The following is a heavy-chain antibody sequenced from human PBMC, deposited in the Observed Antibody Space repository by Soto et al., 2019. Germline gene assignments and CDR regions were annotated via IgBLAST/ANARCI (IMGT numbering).Heavy chain of an antibody. V-gene: IGHV3-48*02. CDR1: GFTFSSYS. J-gene: IGHJ4*02. CDR2: ISSNSSTI. D-gene: IGHD1-26*01. CDR3: ARDRAVGATRHLDY. Sequence: EVQLVESGGGLVQPGGSLRLSCAASGFTFSSYSMNWVRQAPGKGLERVSYISSNSSTIYYADPVKRRFTISRDNAKNSLHLQMNSLRDEDTAVYYCARDRAVGATRHLDYWGQGTPVTVSS.